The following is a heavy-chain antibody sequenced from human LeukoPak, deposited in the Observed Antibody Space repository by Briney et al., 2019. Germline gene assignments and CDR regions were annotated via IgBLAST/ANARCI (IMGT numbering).Heavy chain of an antibody. V-gene: IGHV2-5*02. CDR2: IYWDDDK. CDR3: AHMRGRAVAVAMFRYFDY. J-gene: IGHJ4*02. Sequence: SGPTLVNPTQTLTLTCTFSGFSLSTSGVGVGWIRQPPGKALEWLALIYWDDDKRYSPSLESRLTITKDTSKNQVVLTMTNMDPVDTATYYCAHMRGRAVAVAMFRYFDYWGQGTLVTVSS. D-gene: IGHD6-19*01. CDR1: GFSLSTSGVG.